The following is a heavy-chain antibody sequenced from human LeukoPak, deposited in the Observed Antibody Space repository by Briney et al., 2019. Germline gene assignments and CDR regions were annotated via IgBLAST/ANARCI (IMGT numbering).Heavy chain of an antibody. J-gene: IGHJ3*02. CDR1: GGSISSSNW. CDR2: IYHSGTT. V-gene: IGHV4-4*02. CDR3: AKCRGGDCYGAFDI. Sequence: PSGTLSLTCAVSGGSISSSNWWSWVRQPPGKGLEWIGEIYHSGTTNYNPSLKSRVTISIDNSKNQFSLKLSSVTAADTAVYYRAKCRGGDCYGAFDIWGQGTMVTVSS. D-gene: IGHD2-21*02.